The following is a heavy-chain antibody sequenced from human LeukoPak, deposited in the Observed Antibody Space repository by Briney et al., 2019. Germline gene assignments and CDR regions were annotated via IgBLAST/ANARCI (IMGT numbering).Heavy chain of an antibody. CDR2: INHSGST. D-gene: IGHD5-18*01. CDR1: GGSFSGYY. V-gene: IGHV4-34*01. J-gene: IGHJ4*02. CDR3: ARDINTATEAFDY. Sequence: SETLSLTCAVYGGSFSGYYWSWIRHPPGKGLEWIGEINHSGSTNYNPSLKSRVTISVDTSKNQFSLKLSSVTAADTAVYYCARDINTATEAFDYWGQGTLVTVSS.